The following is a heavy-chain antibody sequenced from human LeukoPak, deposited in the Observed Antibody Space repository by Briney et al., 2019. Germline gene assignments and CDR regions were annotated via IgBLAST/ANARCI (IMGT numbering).Heavy chain of an antibody. CDR2: INHSGST. D-gene: IGHD3-3*01. CDR3: ARGIGDFWSGYYKTLDY. V-gene: IGHV4-34*01. CDR1: GGSFSGYY. J-gene: IGHJ4*02. Sequence: SEILSLTCAVYGGSFSGYYWSWIRQPPGKGLEWIGEINHSGSTNYNPSLKSRVTISVDTSKNQFSLKLSSVTAADTAVYYCARGIGDFWSGYYKTLDYWGQGTLVTVSS.